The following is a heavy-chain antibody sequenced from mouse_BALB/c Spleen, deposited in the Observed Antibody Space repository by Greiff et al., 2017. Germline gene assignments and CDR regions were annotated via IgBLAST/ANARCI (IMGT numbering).Heavy chain of an antibody. Sequence: EVQGVESGGGLVQPGGSLKLSCAASGFTFSSYGMSWVRQTPDKRLELVATINSNGGSTYYPDSVKGRFTISRDNAKNTLYLQMSSLKSEDTAMYYCARDLTTVVDYWGQGTTLTVSS. J-gene: IGHJ2*01. D-gene: IGHD1-1*01. V-gene: IGHV5-6-3*01. CDR1: GFTFSSYG. CDR3: ARDLTTVVDY. CDR2: INSNGGST.